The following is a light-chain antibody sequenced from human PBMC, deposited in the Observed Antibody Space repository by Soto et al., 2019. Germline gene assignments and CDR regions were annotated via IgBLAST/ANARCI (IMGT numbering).Light chain of an antibody. Sequence: EIVMTKSPATLSVSPGERATLSCSASQSGSSNLAWYQQKPGQAPRLLIYGASTRATGIPARFSRSGSGTEFPLTISSLQSEDFAVYYCQQYNNWPITFGQGTRLAIK. J-gene: IGKJ5*01. CDR3: QQYNNWPIT. CDR1: QSGSSN. V-gene: IGKV3-15*01. CDR2: GAS.